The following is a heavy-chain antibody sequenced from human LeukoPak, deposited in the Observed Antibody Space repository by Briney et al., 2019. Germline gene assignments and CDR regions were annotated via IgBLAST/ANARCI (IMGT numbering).Heavy chain of an antibody. Sequence: GGSLRLSCAASGFTFSSYSMNWVRQAPGKGLEWVSSISSSSSYIYYADSVKGRFTISRDDAKNSLYLQMNSLRAEDTAVYYCSREEAKRDGEIYYFDYWGQGTLVTVSS. D-gene: IGHD5-24*01. CDR2: ISSSSSYI. V-gene: IGHV3-21*01. CDR3: SREEAKRDGEIYYFDY. J-gene: IGHJ4*02. CDR1: GFTFSSYS.